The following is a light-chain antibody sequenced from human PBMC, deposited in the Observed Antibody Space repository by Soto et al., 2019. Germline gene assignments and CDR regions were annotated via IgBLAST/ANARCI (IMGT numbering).Light chain of an antibody. CDR3: QQYGSSPRT. Sequence: EIVLTQSPGTLSLSPGERATLSCRASQSVSSSYLAWYQQKPGQAPRLVIYGASSRANGIPDRFSGSGSGTDFTLTISRLEPEDFAVYYCQQYGSSPRTFGQGTKVEI. CDR2: GAS. V-gene: IGKV3-20*01. CDR1: QSVSSSY. J-gene: IGKJ1*01.